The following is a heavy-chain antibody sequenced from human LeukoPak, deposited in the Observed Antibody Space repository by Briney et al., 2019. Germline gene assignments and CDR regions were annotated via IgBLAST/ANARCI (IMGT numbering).Heavy chain of an antibody. J-gene: IGHJ4*02. CDR2: ISGSGGST. CDR1: GFTFSSYA. D-gene: IGHD1-26*01. CDR3: AKQTYSGSYLGYFDY. Sequence: GGSLRLSCAASGFTFSSYAMSWVRQAPGKGLEWVSAISGSGGSTYYADSVKGRFTISRDNSKNTLYLQMNSLRAEDTAVYYCAKQTYSGSYLGYFDYWGQGTLVTVSS. V-gene: IGHV3-23*01.